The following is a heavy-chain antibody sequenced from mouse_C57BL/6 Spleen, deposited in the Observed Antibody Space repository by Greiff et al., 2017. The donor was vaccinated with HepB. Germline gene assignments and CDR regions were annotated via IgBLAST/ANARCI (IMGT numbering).Heavy chain of an antibody. V-gene: IGHV1-81*01. CDR3: ARDARGYFDV. CDR2: IYPRSGNT. CDR1: GYTFTSYG. J-gene: IGHJ1*03. D-gene: IGHD6-5*01. Sequence: QVQLQQSGAELARPGASVKLSCKASGYTFTSYGISWVKQRTGQGLEWIGEIYPRSGNTYYNEKFKGKATLTADKSASTAYMELRSLTSEDSAVYFCARDARGYFDVWGTGITVTVSS.